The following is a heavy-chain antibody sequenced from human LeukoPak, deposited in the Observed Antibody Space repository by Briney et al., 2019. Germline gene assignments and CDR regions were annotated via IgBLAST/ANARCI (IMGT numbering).Heavy chain of an antibody. CDR3: ARDGYFDWLSPQKYFDY. CDR2: INHSGST. Sequence: ETLSLTGAAYGGSSSGYYWSWIRQPPRKGLEWIGEINHSGSTNYNPSLKSRVTISVDTSKNQFSLKLSSVTAADTAVYYCARDGYFDWLSPQKYFDYWGQGTLVTVSS. D-gene: IGHD3-9*01. V-gene: IGHV4-34*01. CDR1: GGSSSGYY. J-gene: IGHJ4*02.